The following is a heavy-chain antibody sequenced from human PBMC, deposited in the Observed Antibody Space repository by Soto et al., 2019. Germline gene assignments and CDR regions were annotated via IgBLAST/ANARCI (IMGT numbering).Heavy chain of an antibody. Sequence: GGSLRLSCAASGLTFSSAWIIWVRQAPGKGLEWVGRIKSKTDGGTTDYAAPVKGSFTISRDDSKNTLYLQMNSLKTEDTAVYYRTPDQGSGYYQYYYYYSGMDVWGQGTTVTVSS. J-gene: IGHJ6*02. CDR1: GLTFSSAW. V-gene: IGHV3-15*01. CDR3: TPDQGSGYYQYYYYYSGMDV. CDR2: IKSKTDGGTT. D-gene: IGHD3-3*01.